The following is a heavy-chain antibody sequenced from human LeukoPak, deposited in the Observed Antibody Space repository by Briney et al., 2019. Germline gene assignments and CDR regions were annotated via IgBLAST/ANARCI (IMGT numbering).Heavy chain of an antibody. J-gene: IGHJ4*02. V-gene: IGHV3-30*02. Sequence: GGSLRLSCAASGFTFGSYGMHWVRQAPGKGLEWVAFIRFDGSNKYYADSLKGRFTISRDNSKNTLYLQMNGLRAEDTAVYYCAKDYSSGWYDYWGQGTLVTVSS. CDR2: IRFDGSNK. D-gene: IGHD6-19*01. CDR3: AKDYSSGWYDY. CDR1: GFTFGSYG.